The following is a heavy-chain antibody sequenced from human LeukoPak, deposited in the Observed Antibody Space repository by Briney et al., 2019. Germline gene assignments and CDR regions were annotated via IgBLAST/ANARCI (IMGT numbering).Heavy chain of an antibody. Sequence: GRSLRLSCAASGFTFSSYAMHWVRQAPGKGLEWVEVISYDGSNKYYADSVKGRFTISRDNSKNTLYLQMNSLRAEDTAVYYCARDHLQQLVYYYYYYMDVWGKGTTVTVSS. CDR3: ARDHLQQLVYYYYYYMDV. J-gene: IGHJ6*03. D-gene: IGHD6-13*01. V-gene: IGHV3-30*04. CDR1: GFTFSSYA. CDR2: ISYDGSNK.